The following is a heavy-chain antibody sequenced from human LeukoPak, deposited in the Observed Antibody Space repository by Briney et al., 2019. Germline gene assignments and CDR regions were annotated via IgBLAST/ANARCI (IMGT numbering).Heavy chain of an antibody. D-gene: IGHD2-2*01. J-gene: IGHJ6*03. CDR3: ARQKQYQLLYYYYYYYMDV. Sequence: SETLPLTCTVSGGSISSSTYYWGWIRQPPGKGLEWIGSINYSGSTYYNPSLKSRVTISVDTSKNQFSLKLSSVTAADTAVYYCARQKQYQLLYYYYYYYMDVWGRGTTVTVSS. V-gene: IGHV4-39*01. CDR2: INYSGST. CDR1: GGSISSSTYY.